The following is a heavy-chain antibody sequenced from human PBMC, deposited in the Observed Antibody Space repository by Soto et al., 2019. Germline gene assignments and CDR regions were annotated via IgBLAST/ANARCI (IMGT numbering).Heavy chain of an antibody. D-gene: IGHD3-10*01. Sequence: QVQVVQSGAEVKRPGSSLKVSCETSGGTSAIYTITWVRQAPGQGLQWMGRIVPTLHVTNYAQEFQGRLTITAGTSTTTVHMELSSLTSEDAAVYYCTTEKFGAGRVGVRYWGQGTLVTVSS. CDR1: GGTSAIYT. CDR2: IVPTLHVT. J-gene: IGHJ4*02. CDR3: TTEKFGAGRVGVRY. V-gene: IGHV1-69*08.